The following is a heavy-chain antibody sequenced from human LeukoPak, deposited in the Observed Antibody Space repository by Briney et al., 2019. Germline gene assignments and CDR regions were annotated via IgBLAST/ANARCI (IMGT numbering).Heavy chain of an antibody. V-gene: IGHV4-39*01. CDR2: IYYSGST. CDR3: ARTTEGGYTYGYFYYYYMDV. J-gene: IGHJ6*03. Sequence: PSETLSPTCTVSGGSISSSSYYWGWIRQPPGKGLEWIGGIYYSGSTYYNPSLKSRVTISVDTSKNQFSLKLSSVTAADTAVYYCARTTEGGYTYGYFYYYYMDVWGKGTTVTISS. CDR1: GGSISSSSYY. D-gene: IGHD5-18*01.